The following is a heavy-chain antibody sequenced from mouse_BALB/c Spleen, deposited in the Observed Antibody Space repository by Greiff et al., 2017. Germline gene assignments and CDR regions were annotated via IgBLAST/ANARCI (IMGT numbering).Heavy chain of an antibody. D-gene: IGHD1-1*01. V-gene: IGHV5-12-2*01. Sequence: EVHLVESGGGLVQPGGSLKLSCAASGFTFSSYTMSWVRQTPEKRLEWVAYISNGGGSTYYPDTVKGRFTISRDNAKNTLYLQMSSLKSEDTAMYYCARHYYGSSYTWFAYWGQGTLVTVSA. CDR2: ISNGGGST. J-gene: IGHJ3*01. CDR3: ARHYYGSSYTWFAY. CDR1: GFTFSSYT.